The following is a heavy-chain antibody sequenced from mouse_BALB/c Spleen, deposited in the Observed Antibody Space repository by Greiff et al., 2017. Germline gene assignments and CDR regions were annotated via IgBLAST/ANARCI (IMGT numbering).Heavy chain of an antibody. Sequence: EVQLHQSGPELVKPGASVKMSCKASGYTFTSYVMHWVKQKPGQGLEWIGYINPYNDGTKYNEKFKGKATLTSDKSSSTAYMELSRLTSEDSAVYDRARSGGRGYFDVWGAGTTGTVYS. V-gene: IGHV1-14*01. D-gene: IGHD3-1*01. CDR3: ARSGGRGYFDV. CDR2: INPYNDGT. J-gene: IGHJ1*01. CDR1: GYTFTSYV.